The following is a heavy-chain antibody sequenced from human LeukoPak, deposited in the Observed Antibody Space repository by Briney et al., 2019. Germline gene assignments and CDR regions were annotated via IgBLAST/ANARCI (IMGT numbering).Heavy chain of an antibody. Sequence: ASVKVSCKASGYTFTNYGISWVRQAPGQGLEWMGWISAYNGNTNYAQKLQGRVTMTRDTSISTAYMELSRLRSDDTAVYYCAREMGSITIFGVVIIFGYWGQGTLVTVSS. CDR2: ISAYNGNT. D-gene: IGHD3-3*01. V-gene: IGHV1-18*01. CDR1: GYTFTNYG. J-gene: IGHJ4*02. CDR3: AREMGSITIFGVVIIFGY.